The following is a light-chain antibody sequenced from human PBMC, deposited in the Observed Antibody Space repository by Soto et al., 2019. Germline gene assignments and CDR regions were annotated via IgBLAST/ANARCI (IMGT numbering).Light chain of an antibody. V-gene: IGKV1-39*01. CDR2: AAS. Sequence: DIQMTQSPSSLSASVEDRVIITCRASQIISNHLNWYQQKPGKAPKLLIFAASSLQSGVPSRFSGSRSGPDFTLTIGSLQPEDFATYYCQQSYSSPPTFGQGTKVDIK. CDR3: QQSYSSPPT. CDR1: QIISNH. J-gene: IGKJ1*01.